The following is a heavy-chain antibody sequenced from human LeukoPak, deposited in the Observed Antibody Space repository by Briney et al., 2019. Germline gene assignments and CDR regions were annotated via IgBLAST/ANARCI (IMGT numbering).Heavy chain of an antibody. CDR2: IYYSGTT. Sequence: PSETLSLTCTVSGGSIPISTYYWGWVRQPPGKGLEWIGSIYYSGTTKYNPSLKSRVTISVDNSNNKFSLRLSSVTAADTALYYCARGTLYSGWGQGTLVTVSS. CDR3: ARGTLYSG. V-gene: IGHV4-39*07. J-gene: IGHJ4*02. CDR1: GGSIPISTYY. D-gene: IGHD5-12*01.